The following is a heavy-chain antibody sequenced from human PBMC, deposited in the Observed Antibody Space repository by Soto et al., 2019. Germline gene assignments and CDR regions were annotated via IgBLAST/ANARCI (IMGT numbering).Heavy chain of an antibody. CDR1: RGSISSYY. J-gene: IGHJ4*02. CDR2: IYYSGSA. D-gene: IGHD3-10*01. Sequence: SGPLSLTCTVYRGSISSYYWSWIRQPPGKGLEWSGYIYYSGSANYNPSLKSRVTISVDTSKNQFSLKLSSVTAADTAVYYCARSRRYGSGSFHIDYWGQGTLVTVSS. CDR3: ARSRRYGSGSFHIDY. V-gene: IGHV4-59*08.